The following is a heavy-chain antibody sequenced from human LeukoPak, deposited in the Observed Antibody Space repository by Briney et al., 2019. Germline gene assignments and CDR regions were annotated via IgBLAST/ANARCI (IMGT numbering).Heavy chain of an antibody. V-gene: IGHV4-39*07. CDR3: ARVKPLDMVATIGGDFDY. D-gene: IGHD5-12*01. J-gene: IGHJ4*02. CDR1: GDSISSNNYY. CDR2: IYYSGST. Sequence: PSETLSLTCTVSGDSISSNNYYWGWIRQPPGKGLEWIGSIYYSGSTYYNPSLKSRVTMSVDTSKNQFSLKLSSVTAADTAVYYCARVKPLDMVATIGGDFDYWGQGTLVTVSS.